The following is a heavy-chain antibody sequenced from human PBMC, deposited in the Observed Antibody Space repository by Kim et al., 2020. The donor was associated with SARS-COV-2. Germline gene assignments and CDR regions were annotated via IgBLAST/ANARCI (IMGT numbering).Heavy chain of an antibody. Sequence: GGSLRLSCAASGFTFSGSVMHWVRQASGKGLEWVGRIRSKANNYATTYAASVKGRFTISRDDSKNTAFLQMSSLKTEDTAVYYCSAYVTNALDVWGQGT. CDR3: SAYVTNALDV. J-gene: IGHJ6*02. V-gene: IGHV3-73*01. D-gene: IGHD2-21*01. CDR2: IRSKANNYAT. CDR1: GFTFSGSV.